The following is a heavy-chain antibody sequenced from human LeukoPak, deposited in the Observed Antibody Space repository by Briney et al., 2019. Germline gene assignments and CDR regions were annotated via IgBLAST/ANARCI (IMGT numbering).Heavy chain of an antibody. Sequence: GGSLRLSCAASGFTFSSYSMNWVRQAPGKGLEWVSYISGSSSTIYYADSVKGRFTISRDNSKNTLHLRMNSLRAEDTAVYYCAKVGFLEVWDYWGQGTLVTVSS. V-gene: IGHV3-48*01. J-gene: IGHJ4*02. CDR2: ISGSSSTI. CDR1: GFTFSSYS. CDR3: AKVGFLEVWDY. D-gene: IGHD3-16*01.